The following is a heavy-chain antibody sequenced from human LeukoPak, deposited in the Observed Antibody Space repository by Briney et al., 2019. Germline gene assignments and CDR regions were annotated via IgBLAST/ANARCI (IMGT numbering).Heavy chain of an antibody. CDR1: GGSFSGYY. CDR2: INHSGST. CDR3: ARVYCSGGSCYFHWFDP. D-gene: IGHD2-15*01. Sequence: SETLSLTCAVYGGSFSGYYWSWIRQPSGKGLEWIGEINHSGSTNYNPSLKSRVTISVDTSKNQFSLKLSSVTAADTAVYYCARVYCSGGSCYFHWFDPWGQGTLVTVSS. V-gene: IGHV4-34*01. J-gene: IGHJ5*02.